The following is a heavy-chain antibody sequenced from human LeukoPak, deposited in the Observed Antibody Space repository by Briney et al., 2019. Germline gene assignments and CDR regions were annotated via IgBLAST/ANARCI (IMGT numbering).Heavy chain of an antibody. CDR1: GFTFSSYS. CDR2: ISSSSSYI. CDR3: ATSSDYDILTGYLIGYYYMDV. D-gene: IGHD3-9*01. Sequence: GGSLRLSCAASGFTFSSYSMNWVRQAPGKGLDWVSSISSSSSYIYYADSVKGRFTVSRDNAKNSLYLQMNSLRAEDTAVYYCATSSDYDILTGYLIGYYYMDVWGKGTTVTVSS. J-gene: IGHJ6*03. V-gene: IGHV3-21*01.